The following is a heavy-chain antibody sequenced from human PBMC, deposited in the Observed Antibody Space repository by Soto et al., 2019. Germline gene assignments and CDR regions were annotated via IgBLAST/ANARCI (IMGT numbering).Heavy chain of an antibody. CDR1: GGSISSGGYS. Sequence: QLQLQESGSGLVKPSQTLSLTCAVSGGSISSGGYSWSWIRQPPGKGLEWIGYIYHSGSTYYNPSLKSRGTISVDRSKNQFSLKLSSVTAADTAVYYCARGLDDILTGYSWFDPWGQGTLVTVSS. V-gene: IGHV4-30-2*01. CDR2: IYHSGST. J-gene: IGHJ5*02. D-gene: IGHD3-9*01. CDR3: ARGLDDILTGYSWFDP.